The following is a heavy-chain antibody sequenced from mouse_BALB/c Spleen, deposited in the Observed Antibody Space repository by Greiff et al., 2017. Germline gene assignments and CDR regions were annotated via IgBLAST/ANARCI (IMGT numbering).Heavy chain of an antibody. V-gene: IGHV7-3*02. CDR1: GFTFTDYY. CDR2: IRNKANGYTT. D-gene: IGHD2-14*01. Sequence: EVKLMESGGGLVQPGGSLRLSCATSGFTFTDYYMSWVRQPPGKALEWLGFIRNKANGYTTEYSASVKGRFTISRDNSQSILYLQMNTLGAEDSATYACARDMGYATWFAYWGQGTLVTVSA. J-gene: IGHJ3*01. CDR3: ARDMGYATWFAY.